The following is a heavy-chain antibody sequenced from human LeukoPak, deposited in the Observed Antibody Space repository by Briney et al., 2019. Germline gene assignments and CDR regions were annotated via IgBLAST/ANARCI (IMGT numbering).Heavy chain of an antibody. Sequence: GGSLRLSCVASGFIFRDYAMSWVRQAPAGGLEWVSGLRGDGETFYTDSVKGRFTLSRDHSRNTVYLQLNNLGVEDTAVYYCAKASWVSSADAVLWGQGTLVTVS. V-gene: IGHV3-23*01. J-gene: IGHJ4*02. CDR2: LRGDGET. D-gene: IGHD3-16*01. CDR3: AKASWVSSADAVL. CDR1: GFIFRDYA.